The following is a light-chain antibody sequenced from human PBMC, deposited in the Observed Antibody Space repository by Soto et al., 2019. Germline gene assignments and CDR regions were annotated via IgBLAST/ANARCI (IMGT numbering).Light chain of an antibody. V-gene: IGLV2-11*01. CDR2: DVS. J-gene: IGLJ1*01. CDR1: SSDVGGYHY. CDR3: CSYAGSYIYV. Sequence: SALTQPRSVSGSPGQSVTISCTGTSSDVGGYHYVSWYQQHPGKAPKVLVYDVSKRPSGVPDRFSGSKSGNTASLTISGLQADDGADYYCCSYAGSYIYVFGTGTKVTVL.